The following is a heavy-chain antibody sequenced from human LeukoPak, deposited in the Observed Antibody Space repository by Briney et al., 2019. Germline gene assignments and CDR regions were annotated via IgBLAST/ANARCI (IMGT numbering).Heavy chain of an antibody. V-gene: IGHV3-23*01. J-gene: IGHJ4*02. CDR3: AKHAGSGWYSDLDY. CDR2: ISGTGGGT. D-gene: IGHD6-19*01. Sequence: GGSLRLSCVASGFTFSSYVMSWVRQAPGKGLEWVSAISGTGGGTVYADSVKGRFTVSRDNSKNTLYVQMNSLRAEDTALYYCAKHAGSGWYSDLDYWGQGTLVTVSS. CDR1: GFTFSSYV.